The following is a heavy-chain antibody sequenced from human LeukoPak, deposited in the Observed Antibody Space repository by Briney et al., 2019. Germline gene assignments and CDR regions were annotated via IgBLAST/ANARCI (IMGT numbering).Heavy chain of an antibody. D-gene: IGHD5-12*01. CDR2: IFHTGST. V-gene: IGHV4-31*03. CDR1: GGSVTIGGHL. J-gene: IGHJ4*02. Sequence: SETLSLTCTVSGGSVTIGGHLWSWIRQHPGKGLEWIGYIFHTGSTLYNPSLKSRISISLDTSKNQFHLMLTSVTAADTAVYYCARAGYSGFDFNFDYWGQGTLVTVSS. CDR3: ARAGYSGFDFNFDY.